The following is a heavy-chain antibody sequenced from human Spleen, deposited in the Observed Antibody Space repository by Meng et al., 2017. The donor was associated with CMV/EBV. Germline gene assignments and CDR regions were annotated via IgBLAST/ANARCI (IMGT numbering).Heavy chain of an antibody. Sequence: GESLKISCAASGFTVSSNYMSWVRQAPGKGLEWVSTIYSGGSTDYADSVKGRFTISRDNSKNTLYLQMNSLRVEDTAVYYCAGRYSNGDYDYWGQGTLVTVSS. J-gene: IGHJ4*02. CDR1: GFTVSSNY. D-gene: IGHD2-21*01. CDR3: AGRYSNGDYDY. V-gene: IGHV3-53*01. CDR2: IYSGGST.